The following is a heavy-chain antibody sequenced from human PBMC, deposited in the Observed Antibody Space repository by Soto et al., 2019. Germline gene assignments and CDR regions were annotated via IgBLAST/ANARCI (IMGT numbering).Heavy chain of an antibody. CDR1: GFTFSSYA. CDR3: ARDGYYYDSSGSPTLDY. CDR2: ISYDGSNK. J-gene: IGHJ4*02. Sequence: QVQLVESGGGVVQPGRSLRLSCAASGFTFSSYAMHWVRQAPGKGLEWVAVISYDGSNKYYADSVKGRFTISRDNSKNTLYLQMNCLRAEDTAVYYCARDGYYYDSSGSPTLDYWGQGTLVTVSS. V-gene: IGHV3-30-3*01. D-gene: IGHD3-22*01.